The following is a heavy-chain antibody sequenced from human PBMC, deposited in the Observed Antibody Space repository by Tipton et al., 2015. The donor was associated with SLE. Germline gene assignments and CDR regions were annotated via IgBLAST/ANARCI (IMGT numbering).Heavy chain of an antibody. J-gene: IGHJ4*02. D-gene: IGHD3-16*01. Sequence: TLSLTCTVSGGSINNYFCSWIRQSAGKGLEWIGRVSPSGAIYYNPSLKSRVGMSLDTSNNECSLNLNSLTAADTAVYYCARSMLTTKRVFDYWGQGTLVTVSS. V-gene: IGHV4-4*07. CDR2: VSPSGAI. CDR3: ARSMLTTKRVFDY. CDR1: GGSINNYF.